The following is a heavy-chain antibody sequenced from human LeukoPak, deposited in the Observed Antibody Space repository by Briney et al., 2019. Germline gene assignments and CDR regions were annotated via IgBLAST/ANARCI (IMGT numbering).Heavy chain of an antibody. Sequence: ASVKVSCKPSGYIFTDYAINWVRQAPGQGLEYMGWVNTNTGNPTYAQGFTGRFVFSSDSSVSTAYLQITSLKADDSAIYFCASCNDSSGYFAYWGQGTLVTVSS. D-gene: IGHD3-22*01. CDR2: VNTNTGNP. CDR1: GYIFTDYA. J-gene: IGHJ4*02. V-gene: IGHV7-4-1*02. CDR3: ASCNDSSGYFAY.